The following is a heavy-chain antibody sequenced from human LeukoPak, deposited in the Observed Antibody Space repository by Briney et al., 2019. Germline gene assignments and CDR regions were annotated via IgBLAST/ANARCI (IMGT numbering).Heavy chain of an antibody. CDR3: AKDRRYYDSSGYFIPDY. CDR1: GFTFSSYG. D-gene: IGHD3-22*01. V-gene: IGHV3-30*18. J-gene: IGHJ4*02. CDR2: ISYDGSNK. Sequence: GGSLRLSCAASGFTFSSYGMHWVRQAPGKGLEWVAVISYDGSNKYYADSVKGRFTISRDNSKNTLYLQMNSLRAEDTAVYYCAKDRRYYDSSGYFIPDYWGQGTLVTVSS.